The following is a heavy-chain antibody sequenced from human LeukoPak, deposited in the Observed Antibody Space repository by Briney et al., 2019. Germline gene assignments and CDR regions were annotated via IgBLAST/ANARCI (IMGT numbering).Heavy chain of an antibody. CDR3: ARVSTVTTATFDY. CDR1: GYTFTGYY. J-gene: IGHJ4*02. V-gene: IGHV1-2*02. CDR2: INPNSGGT. Sequence: ASVKVSCKASGYTFTGYYMHWVRQAPGQGLEWMGWINPNSGGTNYAQKFQGRVTMTRDTSISTAYMELRSLRSDDTAVYYCARVSTVTTATFDYWGQGTLVTVSS. D-gene: IGHD4-17*01.